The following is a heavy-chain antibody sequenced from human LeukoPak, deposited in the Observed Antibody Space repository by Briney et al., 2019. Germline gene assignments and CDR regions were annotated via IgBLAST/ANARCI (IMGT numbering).Heavy chain of an antibody. D-gene: IGHD3-22*01. Sequence: ASVKVSCKVSGYTLTELSMHWVRQAPGKGLEWMGGFDPEDGETIYAQKFQGRVTMTEDTSTDTAYTELSSLRSEDTAVYYCATSHYYDSSGPIDYWGQGTLVTVSS. CDR3: ATSHYYDSSGPIDY. CDR1: GYTLTELS. V-gene: IGHV1-24*01. J-gene: IGHJ4*02. CDR2: FDPEDGET.